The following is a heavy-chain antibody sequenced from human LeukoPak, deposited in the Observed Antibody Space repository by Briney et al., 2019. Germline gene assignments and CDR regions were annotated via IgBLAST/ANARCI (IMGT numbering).Heavy chain of an antibody. CDR3: ARSNQADDY. CDR1: GFTFRSFW. CDR2: INPGGSSI. Sequence: GSLRLSCSASGFTFRSFWVQWVRQVPGKGLVWVARINPGGSSITYADSVKGRFTISRDNAKNTLYLQMDSLRAEDTGVYYCARSNQADDYWGQGTLVTVSS. V-gene: IGHV3-74*01. J-gene: IGHJ4*02. D-gene: IGHD1-14*01.